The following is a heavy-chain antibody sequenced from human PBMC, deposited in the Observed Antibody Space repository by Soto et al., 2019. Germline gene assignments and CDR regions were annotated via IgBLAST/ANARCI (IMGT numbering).Heavy chain of an antibody. CDR3: AGCRRAPDTAMGYFDY. V-gene: IGHV1-69*13. CDR1: GGTFSSYA. J-gene: IGHJ4*02. D-gene: IGHD5-18*01. CDR2: IIPIFGTA. Sequence: SVKVSCKASGGTFSSYAISWVRQAPGQGLEWMGGIIPIFGTANYAQKFQGRVTITADESTSTAYMELSSLRSEDTAVYYCAGCRRAPDTAMGYFDYWGQGTLVTVSS.